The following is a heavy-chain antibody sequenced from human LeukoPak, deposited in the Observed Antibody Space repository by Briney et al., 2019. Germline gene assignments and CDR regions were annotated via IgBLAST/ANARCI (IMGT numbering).Heavy chain of an antibody. CDR1: GFTFSTYA. D-gene: IGHD3-10*01. V-gene: IGHV3-23*01. CDR3: VARGGASVFYYFDF. J-gene: IGHJ4*02. CDR2: ISGNGRTT. Sequence: PGGSLRLSCTASGFTFSTYAMTWVRQAPGKGLEWASSISGNGRTTYYSDSVRGRFSISRDNSKNTLYLQMNSLRAEDTAVYYCVARGGASVFYYFDFWGQGTLVTVSS.